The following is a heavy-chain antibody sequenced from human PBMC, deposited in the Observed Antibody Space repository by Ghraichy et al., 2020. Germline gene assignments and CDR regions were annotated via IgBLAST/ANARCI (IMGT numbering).Heavy chain of an antibody. CDR3: AKVELNVLLWFGELESYFDY. CDR2: ISGSGGST. D-gene: IGHD3-10*01. V-gene: IGHV3-23*01. Sequence: GGSLRLSCAASGFTFSSYAMSWVRQAPGKGLEWVSAISGSGGSTYYADSVKGRFTISRDNSKNTLYLQMNSLRAEDTAVYYCAKVELNVLLWFGELESYFDYWGQGTLVTVSS. J-gene: IGHJ4*02. CDR1: GFTFSSYA.